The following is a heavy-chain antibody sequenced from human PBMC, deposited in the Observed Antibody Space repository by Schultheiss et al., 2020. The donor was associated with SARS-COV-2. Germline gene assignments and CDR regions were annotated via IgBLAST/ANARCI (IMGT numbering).Heavy chain of an antibody. D-gene: IGHD2-15*01. CDR2: ISWNSGSI. Sequence: GGSLRLSCAASGFTFDDYAMHWVRQAPGKGPEWVSGISWNSGSIGYVDSVKGRFTISRDNAKNSLYLQMNSLRAEDTAVYYCARDWAADTFDIWGQGTMVTVSS. CDR1: GFTFDDYA. CDR3: ARDWAADTFDI. V-gene: IGHV3-9*01. J-gene: IGHJ3*02.